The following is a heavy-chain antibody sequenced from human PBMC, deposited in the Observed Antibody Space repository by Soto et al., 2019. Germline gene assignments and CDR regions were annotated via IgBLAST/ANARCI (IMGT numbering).Heavy chain of an antibody. V-gene: IGHV3-48*02. CDR2: SSPRGDTI. Sequence: QPGGSLRLSCVASGFPLANYPMNWVRQTPGKGLEWISYSSPRGDTIYYADSVEGRFTISRDNARNSLSLHMSSLRDEDSALYYCAKGPHTNVGWPYYFESWGQGVPVTVSS. CDR1: GFPLANYP. J-gene: IGHJ4*02. D-gene: IGHD6-19*01. CDR3: AKGPHTNVGWPYYFES.